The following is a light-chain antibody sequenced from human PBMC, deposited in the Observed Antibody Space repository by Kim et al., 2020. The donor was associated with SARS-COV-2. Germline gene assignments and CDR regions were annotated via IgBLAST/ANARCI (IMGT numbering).Light chain of an antibody. CDR1: NIGSEN. J-gene: IGLJ3*02. Sequence: SYELTQPLSVSVALGQTASITCGGNNIGSENVHWYQQKPGQAPELVIYRDSNRPSGIPERFSGSNSGNTATLTISRAQAGDESDYYCQVWDSSTAVFGGGTQLTVL. CDR2: RDS. V-gene: IGLV3-9*01. CDR3: QVWDSSTAV.